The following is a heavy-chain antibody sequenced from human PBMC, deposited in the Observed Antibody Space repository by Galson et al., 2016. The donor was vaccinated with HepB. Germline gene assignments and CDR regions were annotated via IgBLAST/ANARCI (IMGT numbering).Heavy chain of an antibody. Sequence: SLRLSCAASGFAISLYSMNWVRQAPGKGLDWVSYISTGGTTIYYADSVKGRFTISRDNAKNLLYLQMNSLRVEDTAAYYCARDPYCGGDCNSPRYFDLWGRGTLVTVSS. J-gene: IGHJ2*01. CDR2: ISTGGTTI. D-gene: IGHD2-21*02. CDR1: GFAISLYS. CDR3: ARDPYCGGDCNSPRYFDL. V-gene: IGHV3-48*04.